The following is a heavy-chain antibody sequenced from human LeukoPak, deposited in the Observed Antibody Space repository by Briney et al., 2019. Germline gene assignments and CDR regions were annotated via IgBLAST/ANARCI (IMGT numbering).Heavy chain of an antibody. Sequence: GGSLRLSCAASGFTFSSYAMSWVRQAPGKGLEWVSAISGSGGSTCYADSVKGRFTISRDNSKNTLYLQMNSLRAEDTAVYYCAKGIAAAGRYDYFDYWGQGTLVTVSS. J-gene: IGHJ4*02. CDR1: GFTFSSYA. CDR3: AKGIAAAGRYDYFDY. V-gene: IGHV3-23*01. D-gene: IGHD6-13*01. CDR2: ISGSGGST.